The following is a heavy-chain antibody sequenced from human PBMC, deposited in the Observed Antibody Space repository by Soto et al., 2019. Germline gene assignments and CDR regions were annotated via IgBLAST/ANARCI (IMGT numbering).Heavy chain of an antibody. V-gene: IGHV2-5*02. CDR3: AHRVLRTVFGLVTTTAIYFDF. Sequence: QITLNAWGPMQVKARQTLTLTCTFSGFSLTTSGVGVGWIRQSPGKAPEWLALIYWDDDKRYSPSLKSRLTITKDTSKNQVVLTMADLDPADTGTYYCAHRVLRTVFGLVTTTAIYFDFWGQGTPVAVSS. CDR1: GFSLTTSGVG. CDR2: IYWDDDK. J-gene: IGHJ4*02. D-gene: IGHD3-3*01.